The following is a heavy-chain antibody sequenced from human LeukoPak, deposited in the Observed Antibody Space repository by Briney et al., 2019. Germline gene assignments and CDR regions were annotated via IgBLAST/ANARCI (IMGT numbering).Heavy chain of an antibody. CDR2: ISSSSSYI. J-gene: IGHJ6*02. D-gene: IGHD3-10*01. CDR1: GFTFSSYS. CDR3: ARDNTGSVRGVIISGSMDV. Sequence: PGGSLRLSCAASGFTFSSYSMNWVRQAPGKGLEWVSSISSSSSYIYYADSVKGRFTISRDNAKNSLYLQMNSLRAEDTAVYYCARDNTGSVRGVIISGSMDVWGQGTTVTVSS. V-gene: IGHV3-21*01.